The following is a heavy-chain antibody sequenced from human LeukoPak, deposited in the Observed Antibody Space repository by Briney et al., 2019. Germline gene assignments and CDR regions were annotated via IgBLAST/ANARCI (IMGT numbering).Heavy chain of an antibody. CDR3: ARGGSSGYYYG. V-gene: IGHV4-4*07. D-gene: IGHD3-22*01. J-gene: IGHJ4*02. Sequence: SETLSLTCTVSGASITSYYWSWIRQPAGKGLEWIGRIYTSGTTSYNPSLKSRVSMSVDTSKNQFSLNLSSVTAADTAMYFCARGGSSGYYYGWGQGTLVTVSS. CDR2: IYTSGTT. CDR1: GASITSYY.